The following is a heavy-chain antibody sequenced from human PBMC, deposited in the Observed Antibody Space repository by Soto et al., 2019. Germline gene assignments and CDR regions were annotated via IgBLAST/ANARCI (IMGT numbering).Heavy chain of an antibody. V-gene: IGHV3-48*02. CDR1: EFTFSSYS. J-gene: IGHJ3*02. CDR2: ITSSSSTI. Sequence: WGSLLVSCAASEFTFSSYSMNWVRQAPGKGLDWVSYITSSSSTIYYADSVKGRFAISRDNAKNSLYLQMNSLRDEDTAVYYCARDRWLQFPSDAFDIWGQGTMVTVSS. D-gene: IGHD5-12*01. CDR3: ARDRWLQFPSDAFDI.